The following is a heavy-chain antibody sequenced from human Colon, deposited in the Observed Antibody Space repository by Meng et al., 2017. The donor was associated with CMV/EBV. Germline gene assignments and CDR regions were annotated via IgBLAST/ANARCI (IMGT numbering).Heavy chain of an antibody. V-gene: IGHV5-51*01. CDR2: IFPGDSDT. Sequence: KVSCKGSGYNFINSWIGWVRQTPGNGLEWMGIIFPGDSDTRYSPSFQGQVTISVDKSISTAYLQWNSLKASDTAIYYCARNYDISPHSGMDVWGQGTTVTVSS. CDR1: GYNFINSW. J-gene: IGHJ6*02. CDR3: ARNYDISPHSGMDV. D-gene: IGHD3-9*01.